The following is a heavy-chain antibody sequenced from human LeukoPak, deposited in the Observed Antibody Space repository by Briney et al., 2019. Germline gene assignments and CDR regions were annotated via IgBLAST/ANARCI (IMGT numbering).Heavy chain of an antibody. Sequence: SETLSLTCTAPGGSFSSTSYYWAWIRQPPGKWLEWIGSISHTGSTYYNPSLKSRVTISVDTSKNQFSLRLSSVTAADTAVHYCARLTFYYDGSGYYFDYWGQGTLVTVSS. CDR1: GGSFSSTSYY. J-gene: IGHJ4*02. V-gene: IGHV4-39*01. CDR2: ISHTGST. CDR3: ARLTFYYDGSGYYFDY. D-gene: IGHD3-22*01.